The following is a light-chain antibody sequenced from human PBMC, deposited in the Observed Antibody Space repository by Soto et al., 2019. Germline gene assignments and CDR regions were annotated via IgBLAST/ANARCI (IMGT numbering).Light chain of an antibody. V-gene: IGKV2-28*01. J-gene: IGKJ4*01. Sequence: DIVMTQSPLSLPVTPGEPASISCRSSQSLLHSNGYNYLERYLQKPGQSPQLLIYLGSNLASGVVDSLCSGGAGRNYTLQIIRVETEDVGVYYYLQQLESSPFSFGGGTKVEIK. CDR2: LGS. CDR3: LQQLESSPFS. CDR1: QSLLHSNGYNY.